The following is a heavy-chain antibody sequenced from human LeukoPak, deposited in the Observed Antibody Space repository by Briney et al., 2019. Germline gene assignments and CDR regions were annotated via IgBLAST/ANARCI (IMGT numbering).Heavy chain of an antibody. CDR1: GFTFSSYG. J-gene: IGHJ4*02. CDR2: IWPDGSNK. CDR3: ARGSGSFSGGFDY. D-gene: IGHD1-26*01. Sequence: GRSLRLSCAASGFTFSSYGMHWVRQTPGKGLEWVAIIWPDGSNKYYADSVRGRFTISRDNSKNTLYLQMNSLRAEDTAVYYCARGSGSFSGGFDYWGQGTLVTVSS. V-gene: IGHV3-33*01.